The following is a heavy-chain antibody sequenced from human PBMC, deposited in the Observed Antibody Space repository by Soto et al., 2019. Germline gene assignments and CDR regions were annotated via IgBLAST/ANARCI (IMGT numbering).Heavy chain of an antibody. D-gene: IGHD3-22*01. Sequence: PSETLSLTCAVYGGSFSGHSWTWIRQSPGKGLEWIGDINHSGRVNYSPSLKNRVTISLDTSKNQFSLTLSAVTAADTAMYYCSTRAYDTNGYYRFDPWGQGTLVTVSS. CDR3: STRAYDTNGYYRFDP. V-gene: IGHV4-34*01. CDR1: GGSFSGHS. J-gene: IGHJ5*01. CDR2: INHSGRV.